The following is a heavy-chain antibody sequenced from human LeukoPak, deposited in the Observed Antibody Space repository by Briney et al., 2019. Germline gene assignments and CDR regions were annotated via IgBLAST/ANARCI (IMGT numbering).Heavy chain of an antibody. V-gene: IGHV4-59*11. D-gene: IGHD1-26*01. J-gene: IGHJ4*02. CDR3: ASSYWETVLFDY. CDR2: IYYSGST. CDR1: GGSISSHY. Sequence: SETLSLTCTVSGGSISSHYWSWIRQPPGKGLEWIGYIYYSGSTNYNPSLKSRVAISVDTSRNQFSLKLSSVTAADTAVYYCASSYWETVLFDYWGQGTLVTVSS.